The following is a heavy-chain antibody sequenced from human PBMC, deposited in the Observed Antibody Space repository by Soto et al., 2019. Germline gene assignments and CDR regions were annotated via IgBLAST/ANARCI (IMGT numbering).Heavy chain of an antibody. CDR2: ISAYNGNT. CDR1: GYTFTSYG. D-gene: IGHD3-22*01. CDR3: ARLWRLDYYDSSPQDY. Sequence: QVQLVQSGAEVKKPGASVKVSCKASGYTFTSYGISWVRQGPGQGLEWMGWISAYNGNTNYAQKLQGRVTMTTDTSTSTAYMELRSLRSDDTAVYYCARLWRLDYYDSSPQDYWGQGTLVTVSS. V-gene: IGHV1-18*01. J-gene: IGHJ4*02.